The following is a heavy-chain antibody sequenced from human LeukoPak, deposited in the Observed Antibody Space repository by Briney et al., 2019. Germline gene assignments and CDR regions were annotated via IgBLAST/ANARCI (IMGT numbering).Heavy chain of an antibody. V-gene: IGHV3-30-3*01. D-gene: IGHD6-19*01. CDR2: ISYDGSNK. Sequence: PGGSLRLSCAASGFTFSSYAMHWVRQAPGKGLEWVAVISYDGSNKYYADSVKGRFTISRDNSKNTLYLQMNSLRPEDTAVYYCARDRRGSGWHGELDYWGQGTLVTVSS. CDR3: ARDRRGSGWHGELDY. CDR1: GFTFSSYA. J-gene: IGHJ4*02.